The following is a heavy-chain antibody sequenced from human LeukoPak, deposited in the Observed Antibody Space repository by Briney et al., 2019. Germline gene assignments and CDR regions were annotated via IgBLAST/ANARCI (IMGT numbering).Heavy chain of an antibody. D-gene: IGHD1-26*01. J-gene: IGHJ6*03. V-gene: IGHV3-11*04. Sequence: GGSLRLSCVASGFSLSDYYMSWIRQAPGKGLEWVSYIGSTIYYADSVKGRLTISRDNAKNSLYLQMNSLRAEDTAVYYCARDRGIVGTTGYYYMDVWGKGATVTVSS. CDR1: GFSLSDYY. CDR2: IGSTI. CDR3: ARDRGIVGTTGYYYMDV.